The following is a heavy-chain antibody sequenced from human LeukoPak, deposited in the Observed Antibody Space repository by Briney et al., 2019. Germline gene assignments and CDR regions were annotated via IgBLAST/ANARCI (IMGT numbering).Heavy chain of an antibody. D-gene: IGHD5-18*01. J-gene: IGHJ5*02. V-gene: IGHV4-39*07. CDR3: AKGAGGFSYYNWFDP. CDR2: IYYSGTT. CDR1: GGSISSSPYY. Sequence: SEPLSLTCTVSGGSISSSPYYWGWIRPPPGKGLEWIGSIYYSGTTHYSPSLESRVTISVDTSKNHFSLKLASVTAADTAIYYCAKGAGGFSYYNWFDPWGQGTLVTVSS.